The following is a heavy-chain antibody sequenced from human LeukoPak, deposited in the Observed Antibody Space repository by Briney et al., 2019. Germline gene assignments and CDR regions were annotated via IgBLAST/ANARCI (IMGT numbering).Heavy chain of an antibody. CDR3: RDRLRLQS. D-gene: IGHD5-12*01. Sequence: SETLSLTCTVSGGSISSSSYYWGWIRQPPGKGLEWIGSIYYSGSTYYNPSLKSRVTISVDTSKNQFSLKLSSVTAANTAVYYSRDRLRLQSWGQGTLVTVSS. V-gene: IGHV4-39*07. CDR1: GGSISSSSYY. CDR2: IYYSGST. J-gene: IGHJ5*02.